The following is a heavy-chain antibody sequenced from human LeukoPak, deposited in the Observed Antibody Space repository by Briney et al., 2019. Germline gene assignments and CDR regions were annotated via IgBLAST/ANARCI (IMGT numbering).Heavy chain of an antibody. J-gene: IGHJ5*02. CDR3: ARRVSGDYGHWFDP. V-gene: IGHV4-61*01. CDR1: GGSVSSGNYY. D-gene: IGHD4-17*01. Sequence: SETLSLTCTVSGGSVSSGNYYWTWIRQPPGKGLEWIGYNSYSGSANYNPSLKSRVTILLDTSKNQFSLELSSVTAADTAIYSCARRVSGDYGHWFDPWGQGTLVTVSS. CDR2: NSYSGSA.